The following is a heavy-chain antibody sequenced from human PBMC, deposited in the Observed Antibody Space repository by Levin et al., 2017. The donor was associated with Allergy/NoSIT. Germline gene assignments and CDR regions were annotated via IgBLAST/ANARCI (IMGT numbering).Heavy chain of an antibody. D-gene: IGHD7-27*01. CDR1: GFTFSNAW. CDR3: TTDRTYLGGGAAPERRYYFDY. V-gene: IGHV3-15*01. CDR2: IKSKTDGGTT. J-gene: IGHJ4*02. Sequence: PGGSLRLSCAASGFTFSNAWMSWVRQAPGKGLEWVGRIKSKTDGGTTDYAAPVKGRFTISRDDSKNTLYLQMNSLKTEDTAVYYCTTDRTYLGGGAAPERRYYFDYWGQGTLVTVSS.